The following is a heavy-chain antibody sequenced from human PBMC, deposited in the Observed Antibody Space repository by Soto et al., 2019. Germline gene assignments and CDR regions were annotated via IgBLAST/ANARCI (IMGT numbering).Heavy chain of an antibody. D-gene: IGHD3-10*01. CDR2: INHSGST. V-gene: IGHV4-34*01. CDR3: ARVGRRCMVRGCAFDI. CDR1: GGSFSGYY. J-gene: IGHJ3*02. Sequence: QVQLQQWGAGLLKPSETLSLTCAVYGGSFSGYYWSWIRQPPGKGLEWIGEINHSGSTNYNPSLKRRVTISVDTSKNQFYLKLSSVTAADAAVYYCARVGRRCMVRGCAFDIWGQGTMVTVSS.